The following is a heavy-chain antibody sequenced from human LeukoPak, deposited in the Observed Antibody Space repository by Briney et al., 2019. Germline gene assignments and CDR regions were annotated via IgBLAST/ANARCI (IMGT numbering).Heavy chain of an antibody. V-gene: IGHV4-31*03. J-gene: IGHJ4*02. Sequence: SQTLSLTCTVSGGSISSGGYYWSWIRQHPGKGLEWIGYIYYSGSTYYNPSLKSRVTISVGTSKNQFSLKLSSVTAADTAVYYCARARGDYGDPEHLDYWGQGTLVTVSS. CDR3: ARARGDYGDPEHLDY. CDR2: IYYSGST. CDR1: GGSISSGGYY. D-gene: IGHD4-17*01.